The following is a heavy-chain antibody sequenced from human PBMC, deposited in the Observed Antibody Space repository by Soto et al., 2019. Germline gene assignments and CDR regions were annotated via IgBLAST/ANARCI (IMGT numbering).Heavy chain of an antibody. D-gene: IGHD3-10*01. CDR3: AMSDGPYLYYFIDV. Sequence: QVQVEQSGAEVKKPGSSLKVSCKTSGGPFSSQAFNWVRQARGHGLEWMGGIIPLLGSTTYAQKFQDRVTFTADESTSTVYMELRSLTSEDTPTYFYAMSDGPYLYYFIDVWGRATTVTVSS. V-gene: IGHV1-69*01. CDR2: IIPLLGST. J-gene: IGHJ6*02. CDR1: GGPFSSQA.